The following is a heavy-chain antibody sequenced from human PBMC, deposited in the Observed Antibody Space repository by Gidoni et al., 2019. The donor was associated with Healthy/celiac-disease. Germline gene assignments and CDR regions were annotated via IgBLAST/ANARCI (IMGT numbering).Heavy chain of an antibody. V-gene: IGHV1-2*06. CDR3: ARDPGEEWLVQGLGWFDP. CDR1: AYTFTGHY. CDR2: INPNSGGT. Sequence: QVQLVQSGAEVKKPGASVTVSCKASAYTFTGHYRHWVRQAPGQGLEWMGRINPNSGGTNYAQKFQGSVTMTRDTSISTAYMEMSRLRSDDTAVYYCARDPGEEWLVQGLGWFDPWGQGTLVTVSS. D-gene: IGHD6-19*01. J-gene: IGHJ5*02.